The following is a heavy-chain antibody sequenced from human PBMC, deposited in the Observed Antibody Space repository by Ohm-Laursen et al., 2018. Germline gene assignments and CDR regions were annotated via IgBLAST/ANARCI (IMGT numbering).Heavy chain of an antibody. V-gene: IGHV4-4*07. CDR1: GDSISSYY. CDR3: ARGNPLLGIDY. CDR2: IYNSGST. Sequence: SETLSLTCTVSGDSISSYYWSWIRQPAGKGLEYIGRIYNSGSTNYNPSLKSRVTMSVDTSKNQFSLKLNSVTAADTAVYYCARGNPLLGIDYWGQGTLVTVSS. D-gene: IGHD3-10*01. J-gene: IGHJ4*02.